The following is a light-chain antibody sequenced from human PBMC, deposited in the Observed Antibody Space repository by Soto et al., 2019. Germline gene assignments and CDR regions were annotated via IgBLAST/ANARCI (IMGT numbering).Light chain of an antibody. CDR1: QSISSW. Sequence: DIQMTQSPSTLSASVGDRVTITCRASQSISSWLAWYQQKPGTAPKLLIYTAYTLEIGVPSRFSGSSSGTEFPLTISSLQPDDFATYYCQQYTRYPWTFGQGTKVEIK. CDR2: TAY. J-gene: IGKJ1*01. V-gene: IGKV1-5*03. CDR3: QQYTRYPWT.